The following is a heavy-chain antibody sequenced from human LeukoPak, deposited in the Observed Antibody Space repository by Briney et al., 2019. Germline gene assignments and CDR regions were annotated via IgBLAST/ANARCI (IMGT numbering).Heavy chain of an antibody. Sequence: GGSLRLSCAASGFTFSTYGMHWVRQAPGKGLEWVAFIRYGGSNKYYADSVKGRFTISRDNSKNTLYLQMNSLRTEDTAVYYCAKLWGRIRVDFWGQGTLVTVSS. CDR2: IRYGGSNK. CDR3: AKLWGRIRVDF. D-gene: IGHD3-16*01. J-gene: IGHJ4*02. CDR1: GFTFSTYG. V-gene: IGHV3-30*02.